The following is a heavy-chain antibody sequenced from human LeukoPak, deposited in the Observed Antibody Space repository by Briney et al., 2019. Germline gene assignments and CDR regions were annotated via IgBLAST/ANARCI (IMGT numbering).Heavy chain of an antibody. D-gene: IGHD3-16*02. CDR1: GFTFNSYS. V-gene: IGHV3-30-3*01. Sequence: GGSLRLSCAASGFTFNSYSMHWVRQAPGKGLEWVTAISDDETYKFYADSVKGRFTISRDNSKNTLYLQMNSLRAEDTAVYYCARDPDYVWGSYRYSFDYWGQGTLVTVSS. CDR2: ISDDETYK. J-gene: IGHJ4*02. CDR3: ARDPDYVWGSYRYSFDY.